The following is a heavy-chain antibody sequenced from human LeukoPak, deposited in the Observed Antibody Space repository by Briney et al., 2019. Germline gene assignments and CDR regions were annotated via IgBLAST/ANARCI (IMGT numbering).Heavy chain of an antibody. Sequence: PGGSLRLSCAASGFTFSSYNMNWVRQAPGEGLEWVSSISTRSSDIYYVDSVKGRFTISRDNAKNSLYLQMNSLRAEDTAVYYCARDGYYYGSGSYYGAPKYYYFGMDVWGQGTTVTVSS. J-gene: IGHJ6*02. CDR2: ISTRSSDI. CDR1: GFTFSSYN. V-gene: IGHV3-21*01. D-gene: IGHD3-10*01. CDR3: ARDGYYYGSGSYYGAPKYYYFGMDV.